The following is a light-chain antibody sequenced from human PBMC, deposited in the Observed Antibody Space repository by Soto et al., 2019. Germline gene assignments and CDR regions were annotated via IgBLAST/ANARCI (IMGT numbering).Light chain of an antibody. V-gene: IGLV2-14*03. Sequence: QSALTQPASVSGSPGQSITISCTGTSSDIGRYNYVSWYQHSPGKAPKLIIYDVSDRPSGVSNRFSGSKSGTTASLTISGLQAEDEADYYCGSYTNSDTMIFGGGTKLTVL. CDR3: GSYTNSDTMI. J-gene: IGLJ2*01. CDR2: DVS. CDR1: SSDIGRYNY.